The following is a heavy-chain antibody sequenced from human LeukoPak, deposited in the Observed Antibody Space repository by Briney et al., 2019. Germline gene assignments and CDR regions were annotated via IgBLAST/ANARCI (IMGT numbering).Heavy chain of an antibody. CDR1: GFTFSSYG. Sequence: GGSLRRSCAASGFTFSSYGMHWVRQAPGKGLEWVAFIRYDGSNKYYADSVKGRFTISRDNSKNTLYLQMNSLRAEDTAVYYCAKDGGGYYPSYYYYMDVWGKGTTVTISS. CDR3: AKDGGGYYPSYYYYMDV. V-gene: IGHV3-30*02. CDR2: IRYDGSNK. D-gene: IGHD3-22*01. J-gene: IGHJ6*03.